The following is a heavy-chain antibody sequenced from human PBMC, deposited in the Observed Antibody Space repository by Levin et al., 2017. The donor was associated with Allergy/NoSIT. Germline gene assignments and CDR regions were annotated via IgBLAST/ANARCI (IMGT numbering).Heavy chain of an antibody. CDR2: IYYSGST. Sequence: SCTVSGGSISSYYWSWIRQPPGKGLEWIGYIYYSGSTNYNPSLKSRVTISVDTSKNQFSLKLSSVTAADTAVYYCARDRWLDAFDIWGQGTMVTVSS. D-gene: IGHD4-23*01. CDR1: GGSISSYY. J-gene: IGHJ3*02. CDR3: ARDRWLDAFDI. V-gene: IGHV4-59*01.